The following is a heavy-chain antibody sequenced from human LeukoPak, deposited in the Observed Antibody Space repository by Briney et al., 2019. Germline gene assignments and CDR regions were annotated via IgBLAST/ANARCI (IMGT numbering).Heavy chain of an antibody. V-gene: IGHV3-48*03. J-gene: IGHJ4*02. CDR2: ISSSGSTI. CDR1: GFTFSSYE. Sequence: GGSLRLSCAASGFTFSSYEMNWVRQAPGKGLEWVSYISSSGSTIYYADSVKGRFTISRDNAKNSLYLQMNSLRAEDTAVYYCARTHQSQNYYGSGSYARYFDYWGQGTLVTVPS. D-gene: IGHD3-10*01. CDR3: ARTHQSQNYYGSGSYARYFDY.